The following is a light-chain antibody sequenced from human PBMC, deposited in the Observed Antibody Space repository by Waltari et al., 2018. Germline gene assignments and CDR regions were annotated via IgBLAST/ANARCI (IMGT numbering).Light chain of an antibody. V-gene: IGLV2-14*03. CDR3: AYYTGGSTLVL. J-gene: IGLJ3*02. Sequence: QSALTQAASVSGSPGQSITISCTGTTSALGRYDYASWYQQHPGKAPKLVIYDSNNRPSGVSNRFSGSKSDNTASLTISGLQAEDEADYYCAYYTGGSTLVLFGGVTRLTVL. CDR2: DSN. CDR1: TSALGRYDY.